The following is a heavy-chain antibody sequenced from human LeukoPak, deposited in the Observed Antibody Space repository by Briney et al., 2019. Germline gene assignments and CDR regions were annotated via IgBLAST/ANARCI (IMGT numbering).Heavy chain of an antibody. CDR2: ISGSASDV. D-gene: IGHD3-22*01. J-gene: IGHJ4*02. Sequence: GGSLRLSCAASGFTFSDSYMTWIRQAPGKGLELLSYISGSASDVNYIDSVKGRFTISRDNAKNSLYLQMNSLRAEDTAVYYCARGTHYYDISGYDYWGQGTLVIVSS. CDR1: GFTFSDSY. CDR3: ARGTHYYDISGYDY. V-gene: IGHV3-11*05.